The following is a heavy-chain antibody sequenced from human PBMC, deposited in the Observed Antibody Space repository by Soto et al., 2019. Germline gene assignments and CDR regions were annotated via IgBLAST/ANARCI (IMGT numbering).Heavy chain of an antibody. CDR1: GFNFGNYA. CDR3: TRYYYASSGYYVY. J-gene: IGHJ4*02. V-gene: IGHV3-49*04. CDR2: IRSETYGGTP. Sequence: SLRLSCTGSGFNFGNYAMSWVRQAPGKGPEWVGFIRSETYGGTPDYAASLRGRFTISRDDSKSIAYLEINSLQTDDTAVYYCTRYYYASSGYYVYWGQGTLVTVYS. D-gene: IGHD3-22*01.